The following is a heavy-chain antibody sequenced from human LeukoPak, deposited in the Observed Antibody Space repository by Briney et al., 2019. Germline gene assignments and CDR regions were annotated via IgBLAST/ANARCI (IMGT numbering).Heavy chain of an antibody. CDR3: AGAVAGRISYFQH. CDR2: IIPILGIA. V-gene: IGHV1-69*02. CDR1: GGTFISYT. D-gene: IGHD6-19*01. Sequence: ASVKVSCKASGGTFISYTISWVGQAPGQGREGMGRIIPILGIANYAQKFQGRVTITADKSTSTAYMELSSLRSEDTAVYYCAGAVAGRISYFQHWGQGTLVTVSS. J-gene: IGHJ1*01.